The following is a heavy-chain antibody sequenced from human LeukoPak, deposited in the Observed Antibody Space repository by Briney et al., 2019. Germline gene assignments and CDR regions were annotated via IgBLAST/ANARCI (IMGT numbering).Heavy chain of an antibody. V-gene: IGHV4-59*01. CDR2: IYYSGST. D-gene: IGHD5-24*01. J-gene: IGHJ1*01. CDR1: GGSISCYY. Sequence: SETLSLTCTVSGGSISCYYWSWIRQPPGKGLEWIGYIYYSGSTNYNPSLKSRVTISVDTSKNQFSLKLSSVTAADTAVYYCARGGDGYNSAEYFQHWGQGTLVTVSS. CDR3: ARGGDGYNSAEYFQH.